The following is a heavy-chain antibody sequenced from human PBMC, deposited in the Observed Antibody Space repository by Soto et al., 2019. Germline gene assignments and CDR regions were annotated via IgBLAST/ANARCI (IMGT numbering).Heavy chain of an antibody. V-gene: IGHV3-30-3*01. J-gene: IGHJ6*02. CDR3: ARDSLIIAAAGPAYYYYYGMDV. Sequence: SLRLSCAASGFTFSSYAMHWVRQAPGKGLEWVAVISYDGSNKYYADSVKGRFTISRDNSKNTLYLQMNSLRAEDTAVYYCARDSLIIAAAGPAYYYYYGMDVWGQGTTVTVSS. CDR2: ISYDGSNK. D-gene: IGHD6-13*01. CDR1: GFTFSSYA.